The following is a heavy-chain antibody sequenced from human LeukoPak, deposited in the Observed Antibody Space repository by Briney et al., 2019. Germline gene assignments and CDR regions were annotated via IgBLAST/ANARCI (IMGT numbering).Heavy chain of an antibody. V-gene: IGHV3-21*01. CDR1: GFTFSNYG. CDR2: IGSSGGDI. J-gene: IGHJ3*02. CDR3: ARDLRAFDI. Sequence: PGGSLRLSCAASGFTFSNYGMNWVRQAPGKGLEWVSSIGSSGGDIYYADSVKGRFTISRDNAKNSLYLQMNSLRAEDTAVYYCARDLRAFDIWGQGTMVTVSS.